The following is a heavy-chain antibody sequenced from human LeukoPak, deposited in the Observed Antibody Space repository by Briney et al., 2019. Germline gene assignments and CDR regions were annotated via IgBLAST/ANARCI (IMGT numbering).Heavy chain of an antibody. CDR1: GFIFSSYW. V-gene: IGHV3-7*01. D-gene: IGHD3-3*01. Sequence: PGGSLRLSCAASGFIFSSYWMSWVRQAPGKGLEWVANIKQDGSEKYYVDSVKGRLTISRDNAKKSVYVQMNSLRVEDTAVYYCARGYYDFWSGYYSYYYYMDVWGKGTTVTVSS. CDR2: IKQDGSEK. J-gene: IGHJ6*03. CDR3: ARGYYDFWSGYYSYYYYMDV.